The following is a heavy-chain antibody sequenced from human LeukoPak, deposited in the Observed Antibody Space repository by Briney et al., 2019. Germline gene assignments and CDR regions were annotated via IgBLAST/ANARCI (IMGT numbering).Heavy chain of an antibody. J-gene: IGHJ4*02. CDR3: ARVDDTGWYDY. CDR1: GFTFSSYW. V-gene: IGHV3-74*01. D-gene: IGHD6-19*01. Sequence: GGSLRLSCAASGFTFSSYWIHWVRQAPGKGLVWVSRINSDGSSTSYADSVKGRFTISRDNAKNTLYLQMNSLRAEDTAVYYCARVDDTGWYDYWGQGTLVTVSS. CDR2: INSDGSST.